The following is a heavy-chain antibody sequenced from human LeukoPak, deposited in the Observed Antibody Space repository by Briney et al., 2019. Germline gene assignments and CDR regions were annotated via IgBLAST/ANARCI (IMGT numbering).Heavy chain of an antibody. J-gene: IGHJ4*02. V-gene: IGHV1-69*13. D-gene: IGHD3-10*01. CDR1: GGTFSSYA. Sequence: SVKVSCKASGGTFSSYAISWVRQAPGQGLEWMGGIIPILGTTNYAQKFQGRVTITADESTSTAYMELSSLRSEDTAVYYCARFLVLRGSGTYRYYFDYWGQGTLVTVSS. CDR2: IIPILGTT. CDR3: ARFLVLRGSGTYRYYFDY.